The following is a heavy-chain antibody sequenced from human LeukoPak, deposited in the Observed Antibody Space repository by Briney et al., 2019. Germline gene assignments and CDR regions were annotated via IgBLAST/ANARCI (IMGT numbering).Heavy chain of an antibody. Sequence: GGSLRLSCAASGFTFSSYAMSWVRKAPGKGLEWVSAISGSGGSTYYADSVKGRFTISRDNSKNTLYLQMNSLRAEDTAVYYCAKVLGYGSGSLYYYYYGMDVWGQGTTVTVSS. V-gene: IGHV3-23*01. CDR3: AKVLGYGSGSLYYYYYGMDV. J-gene: IGHJ6*02. D-gene: IGHD3-10*01. CDR2: ISGSGGST. CDR1: GFTFSSYA.